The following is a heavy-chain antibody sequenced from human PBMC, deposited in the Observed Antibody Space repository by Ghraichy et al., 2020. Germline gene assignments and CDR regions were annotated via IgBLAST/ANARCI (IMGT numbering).Heavy chain of an antibody. J-gene: IGHJ3*02. CDR2: ISGSGGST. CDR3: ANLYSSGWFRDAFDI. Sequence: GGSLRLSCAASGFTFSSYAMSWVRQAPGKGLEWVSAISGSGGSTYYADSVKGRFTISRDNAKNTLYLQMNSLRAEDTAVYYCANLYSSGWFRDAFDIWGQGTMVTGSS. CDR1: GFTFSSYA. D-gene: IGHD6-19*01. V-gene: IGHV3-23*01.